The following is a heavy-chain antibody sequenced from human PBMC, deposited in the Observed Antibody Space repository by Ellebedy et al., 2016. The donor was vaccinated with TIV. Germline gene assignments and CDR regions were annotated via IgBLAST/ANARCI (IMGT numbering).Heavy chain of an antibody. CDR1: GFTFSSYA. Sequence: GGSLRLXXAASGFTFSSYAMSWVRQAPGKGLEWVSGISGSGGSTYHADSVKGRFTISRDNSKNTLYLQMNSLRAEDTAVYQCATEWAGNYYYGMDVWGQGTTVTVSS. V-gene: IGHV3-23*01. CDR2: ISGSGGST. D-gene: IGHD3-10*01. J-gene: IGHJ6*02. CDR3: ATEWAGNYYYGMDV.